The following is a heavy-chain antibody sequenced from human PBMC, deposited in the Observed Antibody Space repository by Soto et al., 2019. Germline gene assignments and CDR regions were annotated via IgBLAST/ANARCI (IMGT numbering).Heavy chain of an antibody. V-gene: IGHV3-23*01. D-gene: IGHD3-22*01. CDR2: ISGSGGST. J-gene: IGHJ4*02. CDR3: AKDPEGYYDSSGYAYYFDY. CDR1: GFTFSSYA. Sequence: GWSLRLSCAASGFTFSSYAMSLVRQAPGKGLEWVSSISGSGGSTYYADSVKGRFTISRDNSKNTLYLQMNSLRAEDTAVYYCAKDPEGYYDSSGYAYYFDYWGEGTLVTVSS.